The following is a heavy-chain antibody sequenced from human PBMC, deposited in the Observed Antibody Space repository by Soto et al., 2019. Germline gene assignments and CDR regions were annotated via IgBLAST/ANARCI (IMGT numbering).Heavy chain of an antibody. CDR3: ARGGAPYNWFGP. Sequence: PSETLSLTCTVSGGSISSGGYYWSWIRQYPGKGLDWIGYIYFSGTTYYNPSLKSRVTISLDTSKNQFSLKLSSVTAADTAVYYCARGGAPYNWFGPWGQGTLVTVSS. V-gene: IGHV4-31*03. CDR2: IYFSGTT. D-gene: IGHD3-16*01. J-gene: IGHJ5*02. CDR1: GGSISSGGYY.